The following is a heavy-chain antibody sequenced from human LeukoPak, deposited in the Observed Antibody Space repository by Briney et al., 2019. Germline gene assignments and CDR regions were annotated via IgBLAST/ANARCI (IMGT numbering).Heavy chain of an antibody. CDR2: IKSKTDGGTT. CDR3: TTGGQQTPYYYGMDV. Sequence: GGSLRLSCAASGFTFSNAWMSWVRQAPGKGLEWVGRIKSKTDGGTTDYAARVKGRFTISRDDSKNTLYLQMNSLKTEDTAVYYCTTGGQQTPYYYGMDVWGQGTTVTVSS. D-gene: IGHD6-13*01. V-gene: IGHV3-15*01. J-gene: IGHJ6*02. CDR1: GFTFSNAW.